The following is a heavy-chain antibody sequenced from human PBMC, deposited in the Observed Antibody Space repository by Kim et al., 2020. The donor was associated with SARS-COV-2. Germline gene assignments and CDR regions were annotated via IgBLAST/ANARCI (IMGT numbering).Heavy chain of an antibody. V-gene: IGHV6-1*01. CDR3: ARAPYSSGWTGTFDI. J-gene: IGHJ3*02. D-gene: IGHD6-19*01. Sequence: SVKSRITINPATSKNQFSLQLNSVTPEDTAVYYCARAPYSSGWTGTFDIWGQGTMVTVSS.